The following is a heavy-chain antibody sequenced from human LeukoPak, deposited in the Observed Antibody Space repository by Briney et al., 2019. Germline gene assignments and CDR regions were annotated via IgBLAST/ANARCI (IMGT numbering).Heavy chain of an antibody. Sequence: PGGSLRLSCAASGFTFSSYAMHWVRQAPGKGLEYVSAISSNRGSTYYANSVKGRFTISRDNSKNTLYLQMGSLRAEDMAVYYCAREDSGAYCGGDCYSGWGQGTLVTVSS. CDR2: ISSNRGST. D-gene: IGHD2-21*02. CDR1: GFTFSSYA. V-gene: IGHV3-64*01. CDR3: AREDSGAYCGGDCYSG. J-gene: IGHJ4*02.